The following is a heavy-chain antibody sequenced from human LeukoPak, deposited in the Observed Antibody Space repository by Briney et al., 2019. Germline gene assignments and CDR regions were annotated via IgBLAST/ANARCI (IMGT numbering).Heavy chain of an antibody. Sequence: QVQLQESGPGLVKPSETLSLTCTVSGYSISRGYYWGWIRQPPGKGLEWIGTIYHSGSTSYNPSLKSRVTISVDTSKNQFSLNLTSVTAADTALYYCARDFDSSGRWYFHMDVWGKGTTVTVSS. CDR1: GYSISRGYY. CDR2: IYHSGST. J-gene: IGHJ6*03. V-gene: IGHV4-38-2*02. CDR3: ARDFDSSGRWYFHMDV. D-gene: IGHD3-22*01.